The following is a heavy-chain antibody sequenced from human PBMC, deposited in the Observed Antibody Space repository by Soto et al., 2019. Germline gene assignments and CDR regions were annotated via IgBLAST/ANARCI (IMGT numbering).Heavy chain of an antibody. J-gene: IGHJ3*02. D-gene: IGHD2-2*01. CDR3: AKIPFIVVVPAAAFDI. Sequence: LRLSCAASGFTFSSYAMSWVRRAPGKGLEWVSAISGSGGSTYYADSVKGRFTISRDNSKNTLYLQMNSLRAEDTAVYYCAKIPFIVVVPAAAFDIWGQGTMVTVSS. CDR2: ISGSGGST. V-gene: IGHV3-23*01. CDR1: GFTFSSYA.